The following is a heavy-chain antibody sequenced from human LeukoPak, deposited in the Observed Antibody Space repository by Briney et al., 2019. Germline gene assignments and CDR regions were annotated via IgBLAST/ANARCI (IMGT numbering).Heavy chain of an antibody. V-gene: IGHV3-53*01. CDR2: IYSDGST. CDR3: AKDPTVVVTATLDY. D-gene: IGHD2-21*02. J-gene: IGHJ4*02. CDR1: GFIVSGDF. Sequence: GGSLRLSCTASGFIVSGDFMSWVRQAPGKGLEWVSVIYSDGSTYYADSVKGRFTISRDNSKNTLYLQMNSLRAEDTAVYYCAKDPTVVVTATLDYWGQGTLVTVSS.